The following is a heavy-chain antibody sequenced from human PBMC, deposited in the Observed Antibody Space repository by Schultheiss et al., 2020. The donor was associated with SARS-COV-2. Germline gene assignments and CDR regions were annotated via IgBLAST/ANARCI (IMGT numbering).Heavy chain of an antibody. CDR3: ARDGAYSGYDYYYYYGMDV. CDR1: GYSISSGYY. Sequence: SETLSLTYTVSGYSISSGYYWGWIRQPPGKGLEWIGSIYHSGSTYYNPSLKSRVTISVDTSKNQFSLKLSSVTAADTAVYYCARDGAYSGYDYYYYYGMDVWGQGTTVTVSS. CDR2: IYHSGST. V-gene: IGHV4-38-2*02. D-gene: IGHD5-12*01. J-gene: IGHJ6*02.